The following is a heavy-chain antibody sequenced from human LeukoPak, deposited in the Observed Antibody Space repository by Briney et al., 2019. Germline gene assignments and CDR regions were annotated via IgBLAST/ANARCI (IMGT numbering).Heavy chain of an antibody. J-gene: IGHJ4*02. Sequence: GASVKVSCKASGYTFTSYGISWVRQAPGQGLEWMGWISAYNGNTNYAQKLQGRVTMTTDTSTSTAYMELRSLGSDDTAVYCCARAYRSTMVRGAKSYFDYWGQGTLVTVSS. CDR1: GYTFTSYG. CDR2: ISAYNGNT. CDR3: ARAYRSTMVRGAKSYFDY. V-gene: IGHV1-18*04. D-gene: IGHD3-10*01.